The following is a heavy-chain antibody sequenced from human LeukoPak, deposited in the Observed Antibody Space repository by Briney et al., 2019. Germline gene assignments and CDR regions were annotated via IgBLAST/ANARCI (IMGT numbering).Heavy chain of an antibody. V-gene: IGHV3-9*01. J-gene: IGHJ4*02. CDR3: AKGPTYKDFVSPFDD. CDR2: ISWNSGTI. CDR1: GFTFDNYA. D-gene: IGHD1-14*01. Sequence: PGGSLRLSCAASGFTFDNYAMHWVRQGPGKGLEWVSGISWNSGTIGYADSVKGRFTISRDNAKNSLYLQMNSLRAEDTAIYYCAKGPTYKDFVSPFDDWGQGTLVTVSS.